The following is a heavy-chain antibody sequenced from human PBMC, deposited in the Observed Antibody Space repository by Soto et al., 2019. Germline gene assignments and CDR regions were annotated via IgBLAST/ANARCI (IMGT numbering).Heavy chain of an antibody. Sequence: EVQLLESGGGLVQPGGSPRLSCAASGFTFSSYAMSWVRQAPGKGLEWVSAISGSGGSTYYADSVKGRFTISRDNSKNTLYLQMNSLRAEDTAVYYCAKDMGSSGWYGIDYWGQGTLVTVSS. D-gene: IGHD6-19*01. CDR2: ISGSGGST. J-gene: IGHJ4*02. V-gene: IGHV3-23*01. CDR3: AKDMGSSGWYGIDY. CDR1: GFTFSSYA.